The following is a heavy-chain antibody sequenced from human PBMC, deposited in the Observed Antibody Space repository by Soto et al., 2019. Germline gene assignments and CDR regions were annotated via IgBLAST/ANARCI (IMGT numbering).Heavy chain of an antibody. CDR2: IIPILGIA. J-gene: IGHJ5*02. CDR1: GGTFSSYT. Sequence: SVKVSCKASGGTFSSYTISWVRQAPGQGLEWMGRIIPILGIANYAQKFQGRVTITADKSTSTAYMELSSLRSEDTAVYYCARGPDYIWGSYRPRWFDPWGQGTLVTVSS. CDR3: ARGPDYIWGSYRPRWFDP. D-gene: IGHD3-16*02. V-gene: IGHV1-69*02.